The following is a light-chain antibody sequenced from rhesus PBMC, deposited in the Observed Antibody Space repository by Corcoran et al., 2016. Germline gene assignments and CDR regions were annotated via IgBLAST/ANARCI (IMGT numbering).Light chain of an antibody. V-gene: IGKV1-32*02. CDR3: QQGKSNPRT. Sequence: DIQMSQSPSSLSASVGDRVTITCRASQGVSSYLNWYQQRPGKAPELLSYYASRLVSGVPSRFSGSGYGTEFTHTHSSLQPEDCATYYCQQGKSNPRTFGQGTKVEIK. J-gene: IGKJ1*01. CDR1: QGVSSY. CDR2: YAS.